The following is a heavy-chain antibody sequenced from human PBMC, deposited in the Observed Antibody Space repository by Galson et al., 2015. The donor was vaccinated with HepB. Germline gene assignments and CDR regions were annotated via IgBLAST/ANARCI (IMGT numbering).Heavy chain of an antibody. V-gene: IGHV3-23*01. CDR3: AKGGDYDYVGGGY. J-gene: IGHJ4*02. CDR2: ISGSGGST. D-gene: IGHD3-16*01. CDR1: GFTFSSYA. Sequence: SLRLSCAASGFTFSSYAMSWVRQAPGKGLEWVSAISGSGGSTYYADSVKGRFTISRDNSKNTLYLQMNSLRAEDTAVYYCAKGGDYDYVGGGYWGQGTLVTVSS.